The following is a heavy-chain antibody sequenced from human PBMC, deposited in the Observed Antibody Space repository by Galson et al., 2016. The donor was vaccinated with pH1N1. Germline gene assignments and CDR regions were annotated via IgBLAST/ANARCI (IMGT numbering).Heavy chain of an antibody. V-gene: IGHV5-51*01. J-gene: IGHJ6*03. CDR2: IYVGDSDT. CDR1: DNSFSTSW. CDR3: ARHAAMEPPVVVYDMDV. D-gene: IGHD2-15*01. Sequence: QSGAEVKQPGESLKISCTGSDNSFSTSWIGWVRQLPGKGLEWMGIIYVGDSDTRYTPSFQSRVTISADKSIRTAYLQWSSLKASDTAIYFCARHAAMEPPVVVYDMDVWGNGTTVTVSS.